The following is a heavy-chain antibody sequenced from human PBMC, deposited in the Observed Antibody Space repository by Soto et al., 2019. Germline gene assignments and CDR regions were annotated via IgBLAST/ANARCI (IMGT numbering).Heavy chain of an antibody. Sequence: PGESLNISCKGSGYSFPTYWIGWVRQMPGKGLEWMGIIYPFDSDTRYSPSFQGQVTISVDKSVSTAYLQWNSLKASDTAIYYCARPISIGPGDVFDIWGQGTRVTVSS. CDR2: IYPFDSDT. J-gene: IGHJ3*02. CDR3: ARPISIGPGDVFDI. CDR1: GYSFPTYW. V-gene: IGHV5-51*01. D-gene: IGHD2-21*01.